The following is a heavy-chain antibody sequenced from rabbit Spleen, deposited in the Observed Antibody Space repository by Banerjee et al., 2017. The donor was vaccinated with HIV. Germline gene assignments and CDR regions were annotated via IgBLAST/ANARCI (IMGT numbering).Heavy chain of an antibody. CDR2: IYSYSGDT. CDR1: GFSFSSYYW. Sequence: QQQLVESGGGLVKPGASLTLTCKASGFSFSSYYWICWVRQAPGKGLELIACIYSYSGDTGYATWAKGRFTISKTSSTTVTLQMASLTAADTATYFCGRGGAGAAIYLSLWGPGTLVTVS. CDR3: GRGGAGAAIYLSL. V-gene: IGHV1S45*01. J-gene: IGHJ4*01. D-gene: IGHD4-2*01.